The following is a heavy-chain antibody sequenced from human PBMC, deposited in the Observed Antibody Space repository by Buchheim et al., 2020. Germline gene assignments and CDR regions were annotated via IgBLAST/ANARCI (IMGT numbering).Heavy chain of an antibody. D-gene: IGHD2-2*01. Sequence: QVQLQQWGAGLLKPSETLSLTCAVYGGSFSGYYWSWIRQPPGKGLEWIGEINHSGSTNYNPSLKSRVPISVDPSKNQFSLKLSSVTAADTAVYYCARILRAGYYYYYGMDVWGQGTT. CDR3: ARILRAGYYYYYGMDV. V-gene: IGHV4-34*01. J-gene: IGHJ6*02. CDR2: INHSGST. CDR1: GGSFSGYY.